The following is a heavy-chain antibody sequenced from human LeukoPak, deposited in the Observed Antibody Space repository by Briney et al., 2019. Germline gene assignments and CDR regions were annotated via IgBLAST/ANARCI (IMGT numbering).Heavy chain of an antibody. CDR2: IYYSGST. CDR1: GGSISSYY. V-gene: IGHV4-59*08. Sequence: SETLSLTCTVSGGSISSYYWSWIRQPPGKGLEWIGYIYYSGSTNYNPSLKSRVTISVDTSKNQFSLKLSSVTAADTAVYYCARAYGGNSYDAFDIWGQGTMVTVSS. J-gene: IGHJ3*02. D-gene: IGHD4-23*01. CDR3: ARAYGGNSYDAFDI.